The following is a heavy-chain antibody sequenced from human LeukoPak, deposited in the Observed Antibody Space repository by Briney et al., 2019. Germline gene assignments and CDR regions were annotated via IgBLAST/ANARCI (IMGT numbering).Heavy chain of an antibody. CDR1: GFTFSSYE. Sequence: PGGFLRLSCAASGFTFSSYEMNWVRQAPGKGLEWVSYISSSGSTIYYADSVKGRFTISRDNAKNSLYLQMNSLRAEDTAVYYCARVVPAAIDYWGQGTLVTVSS. V-gene: IGHV3-48*03. D-gene: IGHD2-2*01. CDR2: ISSSGSTI. J-gene: IGHJ4*02. CDR3: ARVVPAAIDY.